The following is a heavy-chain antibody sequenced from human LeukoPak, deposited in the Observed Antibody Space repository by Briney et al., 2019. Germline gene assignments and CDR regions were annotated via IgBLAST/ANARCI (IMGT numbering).Heavy chain of an antibody. CDR1: GFTFGSYS. CDR3: AKTYYFDSSGYWSAYYFDK. Sequence: GGSLRLSCAASGFTFGSYSMNWVRQAPGKGLEWVSYIYSSSSTIYYADSVRGRFTISRDNAKNSLYLQMNSLRDEDTAVYYCAKTYYFDSSGYWSAYYFDKWGQGTHVTVSS. CDR2: IYSSSSTI. V-gene: IGHV3-48*02. J-gene: IGHJ4*02. D-gene: IGHD3-22*01.